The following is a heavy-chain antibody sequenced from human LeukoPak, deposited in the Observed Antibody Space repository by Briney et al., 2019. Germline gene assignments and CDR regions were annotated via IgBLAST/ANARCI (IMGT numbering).Heavy chain of an antibody. Sequence: SQTLSLTCTVSGGSISSGAYYWSWIRQHPGKGLEWIGYIYYSGSTYYNSSLKSRVTISVGTSKNQFSLKLSSVTAADTAVYFCARSGRLGDLSLAYWGQGTLVTVSS. CDR2: IYYSGST. CDR3: ARSGRLGDLSLAY. D-gene: IGHD3-16*02. J-gene: IGHJ4*02. CDR1: GGSISSGAYY. V-gene: IGHV4-31*03.